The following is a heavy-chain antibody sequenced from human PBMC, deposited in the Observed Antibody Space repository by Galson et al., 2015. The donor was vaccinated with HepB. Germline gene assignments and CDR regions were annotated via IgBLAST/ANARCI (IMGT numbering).Heavy chain of an antibody. J-gene: IGHJ4*02. CDR1: GYTFTGYY. V-gene: IGHV1-2*02. CDR3: ARDVGAVPAAMAY. CDR2: TNPNSGGT. D-gene: IGHD2-2*01. Sequence: SVKVSCKASGYTFTGYYMHWVRQAPGQGLEWMGWTNPNSGGTNYAQKFQGRVTMTRDTSISTAYMELSRLRSDDTAVYYCARDVGAVPAAMAYWGQGTLVTVSS.